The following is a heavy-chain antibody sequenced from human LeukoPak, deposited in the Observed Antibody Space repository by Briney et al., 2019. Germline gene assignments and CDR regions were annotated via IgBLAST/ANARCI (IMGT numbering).Heavy chain of an antibody. J-gene: IGHJ4*02. Sequence: GGSLRLSCAASGFTVSSNYMSWVRQAPGKGLEWVSSISSSSSYIYYADSVKGRFTISRDNAKNSLYLQMNSLRAEDTAVYYCARGEQNLYSSSWHFDYWGQGTLVTVSS. V-gene: IGHV3-21*01. CDR2: ISSSSSYI. D-gene: IGHD6-13*01. CDR1: GFTVSSNY. CDR3: ARGEQNLYSSSWHFDY.